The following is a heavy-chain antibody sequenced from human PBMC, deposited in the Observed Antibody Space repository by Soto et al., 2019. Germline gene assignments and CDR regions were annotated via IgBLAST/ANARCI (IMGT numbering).Heavy chain of an antibody. V-gene: IGHV2-26*01. J-gene: IGHJ4*02. Sequence: QVTLKESGPVLVKPTETLTLTCTVSGFSLSNARMGVSWIRQPQGKALEWLAHIFSNDEKSYSTSLKSRLTISKDTSKSPVVLTMTNMDPVDTATYYCARGFTAGWFDYWGQGTLVTVSS. CDR1: GFSLSNARMG. CDR3: ARGFTAGWFDY. D-gene: IGHD6-19*01. CDR2: IFSNDEK.